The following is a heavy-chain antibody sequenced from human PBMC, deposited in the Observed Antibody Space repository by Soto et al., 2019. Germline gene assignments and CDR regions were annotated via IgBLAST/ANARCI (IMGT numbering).Heavy chain of an antibody. J-gene: IGHJ4*02. D-gene: IGHD3-10*01. CDR1: GGSVRSGSYY. Sequence: SEILSLTCTVSGGSVRSGSYYWSWIRQPPWKGLEWIGYIYDSGSSNYNPSLKSRVTISVDMSKNQFSLKLSSVTAADTAVYYCARVFGSGLYYFDSWGQGTPVTVS. CDR2: IYDSGSS. V-gene: IGHV4-61*01. CDR3: ARVFGSGLYYFDS.